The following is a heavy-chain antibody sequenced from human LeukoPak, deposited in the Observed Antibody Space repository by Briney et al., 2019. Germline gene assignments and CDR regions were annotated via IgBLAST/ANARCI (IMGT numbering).Heavy chain of an antibody. D-gene: IGHD1-26*01. CDR2: ISSSSSYI. V-gene: IGHV3-21*01. J-gene: IGHJ4*02. CDR1: GFTFSSYS. Sequence: PGGSLRLSCAASGFTFSSYSMNWVRQAPGKGLEWVSSISSSSSYIYYADSVKGRFTISRDNAKNSLYLQMNSLRAGDTAVYYCARGYSGNLFFDYWGQGTLVTVSS. CDR3: ARGYSGNLFFDY.